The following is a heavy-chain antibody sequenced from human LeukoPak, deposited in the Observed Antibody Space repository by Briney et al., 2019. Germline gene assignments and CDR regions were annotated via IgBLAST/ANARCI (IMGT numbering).Heavy chain of an antibody. CDR2: ISYDGSNK. CDR3: AKGYDILTGYPDY. CDR1: GFTLSNYG. J-gene: IGHJ4*02. Sequence: GGSLRLSCAASGFTLSNYGMHRVRQAPGKGLEWVAVISYDGSNKYYAGSVKGRFTISRDNSKNTLYLQMNSLRPEDTAVYYCAKGYDILTGYPDYWGQGILVTVSS. D-gene: IGHD3-9*01. V-gene: IGHV3-30*18.